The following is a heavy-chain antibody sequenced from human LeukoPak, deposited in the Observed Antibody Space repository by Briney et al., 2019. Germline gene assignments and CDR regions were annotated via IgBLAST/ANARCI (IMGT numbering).Heavy chain of an antibody. CDR2: IYYDGRTK. J-gene: IGHJ4*02. D-gene: IGHD2-21*02. Sequence: RGSPRLSPAASGFTLSTHAMHSVPQAPPNGLEWVAFIYYDGRTKYSADSVKGRFTISRENSKNTLGLQMHSLRAEETPVYYCSKVVGVSSAIGHWGQGTLVTVSS. V-gene: IGHV3-30*02. CDR3: SKVVGVSSAIGH. CDR1: GFTLSTHA.